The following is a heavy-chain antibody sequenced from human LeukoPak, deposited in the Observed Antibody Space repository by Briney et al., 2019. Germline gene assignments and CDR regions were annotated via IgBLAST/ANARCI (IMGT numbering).Heavy chain of an antibody. Sequence: SETLSLTCNVSGGYISSISYYWGWIRQTPGKGLEWVGSIYHSGNTYYNPSLRSRGTISVDTFKNQFSLKLSSVTAADRAVYYCASARVGSSRWFYWGQGALVTVSS. J-gene: IGHJ4*02. D-gene: IGHD6-13*01. CDR1: GGYISSISYY. V-gene: IGHV4-39*07. CDR3: ASARVGSSRWFY. CDR2: IYHSGNT.